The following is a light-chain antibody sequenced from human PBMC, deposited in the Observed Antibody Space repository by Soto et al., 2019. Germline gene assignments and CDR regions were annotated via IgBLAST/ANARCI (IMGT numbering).Light chain of an antibody. CDR3: QQANSFPFT. CDR1: QDIGTY. V-gene: IGKV1-8*01. J-gene: IGKJ5*01. CDR2: DAS. Sequence: IRMSESSSSFAASTGDRVSITYLATQDIGTYLAWYQQIPGKAPKLLIYDASTLQTGVPSRFSGIGSGTDVTLTIIYLQPEDFATFYCQQANSFPFTVGQGTRLEIK.